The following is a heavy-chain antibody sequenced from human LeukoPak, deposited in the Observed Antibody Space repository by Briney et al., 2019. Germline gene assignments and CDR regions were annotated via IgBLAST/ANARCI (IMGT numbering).Heavy chain of an antibody. D-gene: IGHD3-22*01. Sequence: ETLSLTCAVYGGSFSGYYWSWIRQPPGKGLEWVSAISGSGGSTYYADSVKGRFTISRDNSKNTLYLQMNSLRAEDTAVYYCAKDLEYYYDSSGYYQGNYFDYWGQGTLVTVSS. CDR2: ISGSGGST. CDR3: AKDLEYYYDSSGYYQGNYFDY. J-gene: IGHJ4*02. CDR1: GGSFSGYY. V-gene: IGHV3-23*01.